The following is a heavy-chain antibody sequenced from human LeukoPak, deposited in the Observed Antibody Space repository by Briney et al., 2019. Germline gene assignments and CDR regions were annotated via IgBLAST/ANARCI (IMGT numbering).Heavy chain of an antibody. Sequence: GGSLRLSCAASGFTFSSYSMNWVRQAPGEGLGWVASISSSGRYTYYSDSVKGRFTISRDNAKNSLYLQMNSLRAEDTAVYYCAELGITMIGGVWGKGTTVTISS. CDR2: ISSSGRYT. V-gene: IGHV3-21*01. CDR3: AELGITMIGGV. D-gene: IGHD3-10*02. J-gene: IGHJ6*04. CDR1: GFTFSSYS.